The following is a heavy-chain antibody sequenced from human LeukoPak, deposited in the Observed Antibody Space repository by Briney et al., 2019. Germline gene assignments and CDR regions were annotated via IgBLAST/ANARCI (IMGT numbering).Heavy chain of an antibody. V-gene: IGHV1-46*01. CDR3: AGTPRMYYGMDV. Sequence: ASVKVSCKASGYTFTSYYMHWVRQAPGQGLEWMGIINPSGGSTSYAQKFQGRVTMTRDTSTSTVYMELSSLRSEDTAVYYCAGTPRMYYGMDVWGQGTTVTVSS. CDR1: GYTFTSYY. J-gene: IGHJ6*02. CDR2: INPSGGST. D-gene: IGHD2-8*01.